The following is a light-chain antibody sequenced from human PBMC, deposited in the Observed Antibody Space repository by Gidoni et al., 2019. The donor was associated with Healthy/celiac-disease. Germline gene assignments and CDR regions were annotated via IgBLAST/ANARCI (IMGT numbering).Light chain of an antibody. CDR2: AAS. J-gene: IGKJ5*01. CDR1: QSISSY. Sequence: DIQMTQSPSSLSSSVGDRVTITCRASQSISSYLNWYQQKPGKAPKLLIYAASSLKSGVPSRFSGSGSGTDFTLTISSLQPEDFATYYCQQSYSTPITFGQXTRLEIK. CDR3: QQSYSTPIT. V-gene: IGKV1-39*01.